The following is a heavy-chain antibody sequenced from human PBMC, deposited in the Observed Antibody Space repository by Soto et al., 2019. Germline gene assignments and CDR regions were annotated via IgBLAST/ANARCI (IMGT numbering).Heavy chain of an antibody. Sequence: LRLSCAASGFTFSDYYMSWIRQAPGKGLEWVSYISSSGSTIYYADSVKGRFTISRDNAKNSLYLQMNSLRAEDTAVYYCARGGPTSNWNFHWFDPWGQGTLVTVSS. D-gene: IGHD1-7*01. V-gene: IGHV3-11*01. CDR2: ISSSGSTI. CDR1: GFTFSDYY. CDR3: ARGGPTSNWNFHWFDP. J-gene: IGHJ5*02.